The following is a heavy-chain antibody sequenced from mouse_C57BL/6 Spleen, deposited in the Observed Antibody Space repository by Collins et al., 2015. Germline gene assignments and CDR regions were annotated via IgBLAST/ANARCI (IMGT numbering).Heavy chain of an antibody. Sequence: QVQLQQPGAELVKPGASVKLSCKASGNTFTNYWMHWVKQRPGRGLEWIGRIDPYSGGTKYNEKFKSKATLTVDKPSSTAYMQLSSLTSEDYAVYYCARWGSDWYFDVWGTGTTVTVSS. CDR1: GNTFTNYW. CDR2: IDPYSGGT. J-gene: IGHJ1*03. V-gene: IGHV1-72*01. CDR3: ARWGSDWYFDV. D-gene: IGHD1-1*01.